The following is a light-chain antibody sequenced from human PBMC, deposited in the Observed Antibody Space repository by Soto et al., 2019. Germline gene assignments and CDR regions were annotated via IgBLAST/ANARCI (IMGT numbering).Light chain of an antibody. J-gene: IGKJ1*01. CDR1: QTVRNNY. CDR2: DES. V-gene: IGKV3D-20*02. Sequence: EFVLTQSPGTLSLSPGERATLSCRASQTVRNNYLAWYQQKPGQAPRLLIYDESSRATGIPDRFSGGGSGTDFTLTISSLEPEDFAVYYCQQRSNWPTFGQGTKVDNK. CDR3: QQRSNWPT.